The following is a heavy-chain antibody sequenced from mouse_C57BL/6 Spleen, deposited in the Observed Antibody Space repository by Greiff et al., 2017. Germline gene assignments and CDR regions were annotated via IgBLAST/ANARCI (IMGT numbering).Heavy chain of an antibody. CDR2: INYDGSST. V-gene: IGHV5-16*01. Sequence: EVMLVESEGGLVQPGSSMKLSCTASGFTFSDYYMAWVRQVPEKGLEWVANINYDGSSTYYLDSLKSRFIISRDNAKNILYLQMSSLKSEDTATYYCARELLRGWYFDVWGTGTTVTVSS. CDR3: ARELLRGWYFDV. D-gene: IGHD1-1*01. CDR1: GFTFSDYY. J-gene: IGHJ1*03.